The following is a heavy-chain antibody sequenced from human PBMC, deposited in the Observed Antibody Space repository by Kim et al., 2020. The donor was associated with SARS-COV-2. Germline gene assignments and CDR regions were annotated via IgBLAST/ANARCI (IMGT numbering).Heavy chain of an antibody. V-gene: IGHV4-34*01. J-gene: IGHJ6*02. Sequence: SETLSLTCAVYGGSFSGYYWSWIRQPPGKGLEWIGEINHSGSTNYNPSLKSRVTISVDTSKNQFSLKLSSVTAADTAVYYCARYYPLSYGMDVWGQGTTVTVSS. CDR1: GGSFSGYY. CDR2: INHSGST. D-gene: IGHD3-10*01. CDR3: ARYYPLSYGMDV.